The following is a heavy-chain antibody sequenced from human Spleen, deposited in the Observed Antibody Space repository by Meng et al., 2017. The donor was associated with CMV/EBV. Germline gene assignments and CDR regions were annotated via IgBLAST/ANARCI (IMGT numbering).Heavy chain of an antibody. D-gene: IGHD1-26*01. Sequence: ASVKVSCKASGYTFTSYGISWVRQAPGQGLEWRGWISAYNGNTKYAQKLPGRVTMTTDTSTSTAYMELRSLRSDDTAVYYCARDRSGSYSNYYYGMDVWSQGTTVTVSS. CDR3: ARDRSGSYSNYYYGMDV. CDR1: GYTFTSYG. V-gene: IGHV1-18*01. CDR2: ISAYNGNT. J-gene: IGHJ6*02.